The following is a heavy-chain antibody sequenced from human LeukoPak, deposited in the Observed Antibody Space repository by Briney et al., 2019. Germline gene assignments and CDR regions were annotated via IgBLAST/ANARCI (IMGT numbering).Heavy chain of an antibody. J-gene: IGHJ4*02. D-gene: IGHD3-10*01. CDR2: ISYDGSNN. Sequence: GGSLRLSCSASGFTFSSYGRHWVRPAPGKGREWLAVISYDGSNNYHADSGKGRFTISRDTSKTTLHLQMNSLRAEDTAVYYCAKDRKYYYGSGSCFGYWGQGTLVTVSS. CDR1: GFTFSSYG. V-gene: IGHV3-30*18. CDR3: AKDRKYYYGSGSCFGY.